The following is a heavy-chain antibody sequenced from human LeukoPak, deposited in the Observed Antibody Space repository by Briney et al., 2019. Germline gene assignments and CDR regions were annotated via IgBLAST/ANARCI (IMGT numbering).Heavy chain of an antibody. J-gene: IGHJ4*02. CDR1: GFTFSSYA. V-gene: IGHV3-23*01. CDR2: ISGSGGST. D-gene: IGHD2-2*01. CDR3: AVPAAITLNYFDY. Sequence: GGSLRLSCAASGFTFSSYAMSWVRQAPGKGLEWVSAISGSGGSTYYADSVKGRFTISRDNAKNSLYLQMNSLRAEDTAVYYCAVPAAITLNYFDYWGQGTLVTVSS.